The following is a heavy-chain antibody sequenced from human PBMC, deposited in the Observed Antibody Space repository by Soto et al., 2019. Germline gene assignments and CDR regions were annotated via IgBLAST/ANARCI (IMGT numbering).Heavy chain of an antibody. CDR2: VSPTGDTV. CDR1: GFRFEQYV. CDR3: ITDAPNPTIAH. Sequence: VQVVASGGGLVQPGRSLRLSCAVSGFRFEQYVMHWARQAPGKGLACVSTVSPTGDTVAYADSVEGRFPVSSDNAKNSLYLQLHSLTAYLTAFYYFITDAPNPTIAHWCPGTVLTVSS. J-gene: IGHJ4*02. D-gene: IGHD2-21*01. V-gene: IGHV3-9*01.